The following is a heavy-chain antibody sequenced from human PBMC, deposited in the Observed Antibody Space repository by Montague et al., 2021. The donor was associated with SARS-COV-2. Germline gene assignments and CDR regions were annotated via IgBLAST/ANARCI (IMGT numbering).Heavy chain of an antibody. CDR2: MYYTGHT. V-gene: IGHV4-61*01. D-gene: IGHD6-6*01. CDR3: ARSRANVPSRPGFDY. CDR1: GASVASGNFY. J-gene: IGHJ4*02. Sequence: SETLSLTCTVSGASVASGNFYWSWIRQPPGKGLEWIGYMYYTGHTNYNPSLESRVTMPVDPSKNQFSLTLTSVTAADTAVYYCARSRANVPSRPGFDYWGQRALVA.